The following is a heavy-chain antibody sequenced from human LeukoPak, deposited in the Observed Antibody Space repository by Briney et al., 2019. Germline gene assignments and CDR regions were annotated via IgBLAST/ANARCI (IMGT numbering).Heavy chain of an antibody. Sequence: GGSLRLSCAASGFTFSSYWMHWVRQAPGKGLVWVSRINSDGSSTIYADSVKGRFTISRDNAKNTLYLQMNSLGAEDTAVYYCARKKVNSYGTALDYWGQGTLVTVSS. V-gene: IGHV3-74*01. J-gene: IGHJ4*02. CDR2: INSDGSST. CDR3: ARKKVNSYGTALDY. CDR1: GFTFSSYW. D-gene: IGHD5-18*01.